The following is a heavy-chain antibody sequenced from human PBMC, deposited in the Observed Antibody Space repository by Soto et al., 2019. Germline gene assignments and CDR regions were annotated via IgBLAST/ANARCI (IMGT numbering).Heavy chain of an antibody. J-gene: IGHJ6*02. D-gene: IGHD3-3*01. V-gene: IGHV3-21*01. CDR1: GFTFSSYS. CDR2: ISSSSSYI. Sequence: GGSLRLSCAASGFTFSSYSMNLVRQAPGKGLECVSSISSSSSYIYYADSVKGRFTISRDKAQKSVYLQMNSLRVGDTAVYYCARENYDFWSVTYSYYGLDVWGQGTTVTVSS. CDR3: ARENYDFWSVTYSYYGLDV.